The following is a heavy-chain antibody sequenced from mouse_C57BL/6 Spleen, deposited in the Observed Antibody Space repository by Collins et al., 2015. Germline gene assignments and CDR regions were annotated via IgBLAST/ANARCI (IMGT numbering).Heavy chain of an antibody. D-gene: IGHD3-2*02. CDR1: GYAFSSSW. Sequence: QVQLQQSGPELVKPGASVKIPCKASGYAFSSSWMNWVKQRPGKGLEWIGRIYPGDGDTKYNGKFKGKATLTADKSSSTAYMQLSSLTSEDSAVYYCTMELLRLIYTMDYWGQGTSVTVSS. CDR2: IYPGDGDT. J-gene: IGHJ4*01. V-gene: IGHV1-82*01. CDR3: TMELLRLIYTMDY.